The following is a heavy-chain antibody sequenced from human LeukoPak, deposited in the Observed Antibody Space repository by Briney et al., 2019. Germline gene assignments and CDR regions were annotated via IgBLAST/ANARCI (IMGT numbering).Heavy chain of an antibody. V-gene: IGHV4-34*01. CDR2: INHSGST. J-gene: IGHJ4*02. CDR1: GGSFSGYY. Sequence: PSETLSLTCAVYGGSFSGYYWSWIRQPPGKGLESLGEINHSGSTNYNPSLKSRVTISVDTSKNQFSLKLSSVTAADTAVYYCARGRGVVVPAAINYWGQGTLVTVSS. CDR3: ARGRGVVVPAAINY. D-gene: IGHD2-2*01.